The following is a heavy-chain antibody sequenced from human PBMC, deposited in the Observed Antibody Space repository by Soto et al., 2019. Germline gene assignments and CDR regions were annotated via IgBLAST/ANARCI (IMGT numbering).Heavy chain of an antibody. CDR2: IKSDGSGA. D-gene: IGHD5-18*01. Sequence: EVQLVESGGDLVQPGGSLRLSCAASGFTFSSYWMHWVRQAPGKGLVWVSRIKSDGSGAIYADSVKGRFTVSRDNVQHMRFLLMNSLSTEDTAVYYCARGHRDYHNGHGYLVRHWGQGTRATVSS. J-gene: IGHJ1*01. CDR3: ARGHRDYHNGHGYLVRH. CDR1: GFTFSSYW. V-gene: IGHV3-74*01.